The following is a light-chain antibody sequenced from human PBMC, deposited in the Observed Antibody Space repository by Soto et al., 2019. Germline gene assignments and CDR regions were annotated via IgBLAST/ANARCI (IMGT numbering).Light chain of an antibody. CDR1: SSDFGGYNY. V-gene: IGLV2-14*01. J-gene: IGLJ1*01. Sequence: QSVLTQPASVSGSPGQSITISCTGTSSDFGGYNYVSWYQQHPGKAPKLMIYDVSNRPSWVSNRFSGSKSGNTASLTISGLQAEDEADYYCSSYTSSLYVFGTGTKVTVL. CDR3: SSYTSSLYV. CDR2: DVS.